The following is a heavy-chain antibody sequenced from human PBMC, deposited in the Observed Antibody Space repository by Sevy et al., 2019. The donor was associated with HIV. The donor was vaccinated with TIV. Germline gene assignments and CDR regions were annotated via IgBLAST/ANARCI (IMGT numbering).Heavy chain of an antibody. CDR1: GFSFSSYG. J-gene: IGHJ4*02. CDR2: IQYDGSNK. V-gene: IGHV3-30*02. D-gene: IGHD2-21*01. CDR3: VKEGGGEGGDY. Sequence: GGSLRLSCAASGFSFSSYGMHWVRQAPGKGLEWMSYIQYDGSNKDYADSVKGRFTIARDNSKNTLYLQRNGLRVEDTAVFYCVKEGGGEGGDYWGQGTLVTVSS.